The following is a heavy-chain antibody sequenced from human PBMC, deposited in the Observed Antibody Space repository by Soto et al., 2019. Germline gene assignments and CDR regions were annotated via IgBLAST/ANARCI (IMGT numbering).Heavy chain of an antibody. CDR3: ASGGSYLDF. D-gene: IGHD3-16*01. Sequence: DSVKVSWKAAGCAFSNCGISWVRQAPGQGLEWMGWISAYNGNTNYAQKLQGRVTMTTDTSANTAYMELRSLRSDDTAVYYCASGGSYLDFWGQGTLVTVSS. CDR2: ISAYNGNT. J-gene: IGHJ4*02. CDR1: GCAFSNCG. V-gene: IGHV1-18*01.